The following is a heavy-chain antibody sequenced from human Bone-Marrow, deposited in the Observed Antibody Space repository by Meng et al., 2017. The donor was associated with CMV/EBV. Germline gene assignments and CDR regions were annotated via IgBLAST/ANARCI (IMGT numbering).Heavy chain of an antibody. V-gene: IGHV1-18*01. CDR2: ISAYNGNT. CDR1: GYTFTSYG. J-gene: IGHJ4*02. Sequence: ASVKVSSKASGYTFTSYGISWVRQAPGQGLEWMGWISAYNGNTNYAQKLQGRVTMTTDTSTSTAYMELRSLRSDDTAVYYCAREEYFSSSGDYWGQGALVTFYS. D-gene: IGHD6-6*01. CDR3: AREEYFSSSGDY.